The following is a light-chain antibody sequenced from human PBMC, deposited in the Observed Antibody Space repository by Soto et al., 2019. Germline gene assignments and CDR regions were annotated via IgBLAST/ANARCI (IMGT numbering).Light chain of an antibody. CDR2: GAS. J-gene: IGKJ1*01. CDR1: QSVSHNY. V-gene: IGKV3-20*01. Sequence: ETVLTQSPGTLSLSPGERATLFCRASQSVSHNYLAWYQQKPGQAPRLLIYGASSRATGIPDRFSGSGSGTDFSLPMSRREVEDSAGYYCQQQGTSPPSSTFGQGTKVEI. CDR3: QQQGTSPPSST.